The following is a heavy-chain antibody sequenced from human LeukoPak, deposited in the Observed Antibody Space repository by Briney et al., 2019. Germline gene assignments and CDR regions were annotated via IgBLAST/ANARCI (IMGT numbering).Heavy chain of an antibody. V-gene: IGHV4-59*08. D-gene: IGHD1-14*01. CDR3: ARGSGPDYFDY. CDR2: IYYGGST. Sequence: PAETLCLTCIVSGGSISSYYWSWIRQPPGKGLEWIGYIYYGGSTNSNPSLKSRGTISVDTSKNEFSLKLSSVTAADTAVYYCARGSGPDYFDYWGQGTLVTVST. CDR1: GGSISSYY. J-gene: IGHJ4*02.